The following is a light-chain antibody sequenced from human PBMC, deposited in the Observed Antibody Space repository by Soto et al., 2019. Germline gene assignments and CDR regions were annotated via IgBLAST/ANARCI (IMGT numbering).Light chain of an antibody. J-gene: IGLJ1*01. CDR2: DVS. Sequence: QPVLTQPRSVSGSPGQSGTISCTGTSSDVGRYNYVSWYQHHPGKAPKLMIYDVSTRPSGVPDRFSGSKSGTTASLTISGLQAEDEADYYCCSYAGSPYVFGTGTKVTVL. V-gene: IGLV2-11*01. CDR1: SSDVGRYNY. CDR3: CSYAGSPYV.